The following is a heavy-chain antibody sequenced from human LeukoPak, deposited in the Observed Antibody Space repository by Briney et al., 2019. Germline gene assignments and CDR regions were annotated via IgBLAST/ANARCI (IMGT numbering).Heavy chain of an antibody. J-gene: IGHJ4*02. CDR3: ARAFTVRSRIDY. CDR1: GYTFTTYY. Sequence: ASVKVSCKASGYTFTTYYMHWVRQAPGQGHEWMGIINPSGGSTTYAQKFQGRVTMTRDTSTSTVYMELSSLRSEDTAVFFCARAFTVRSRIDYWGQGTLVTVSS. V-gene: IGHV1-46*01. D-gene: IGHD4-11*01. CDR2: INPSGGST.